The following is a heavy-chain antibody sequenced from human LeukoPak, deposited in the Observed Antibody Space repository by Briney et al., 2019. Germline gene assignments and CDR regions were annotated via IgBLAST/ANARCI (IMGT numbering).Heavy chain of an antibody. D-gene: IGHD6-19*01. Sequence: GGSLRLPCAASGFTFSSYAMSWVRQAPGKGLEWVSAISGSGGSTYYADSVKGRFTISRDNSKNTLYLQMNSLRAEDTAVYYCAKDRLVYSSGWYDNWFDPWGQGTLVTVSS. CDR1: GFTFSSYA. CDR2: ISGSGGST. CDR3: AKDRLVYSSGWYDNWFDP. V-gene: IGHV3-23*01. J-gene: IGHJ5*02.